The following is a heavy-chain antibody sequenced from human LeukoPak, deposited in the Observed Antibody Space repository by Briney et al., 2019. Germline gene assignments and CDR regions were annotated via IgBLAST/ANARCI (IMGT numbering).Heavy chain of an antibody. CDR1: GGSISSSSYY. V-gene: IGHV4-39*07. D-gene: IGHD3-10*01. J-gene: IGHJ4*02. CDR3: ARSPIDGGSGKRYYFDY. Sequence: SETLSLTCTVSGGSISSSSYYWGWIRQPPGKGLEWIGTIYSSGSTYYNPSLKSRVTISVDTSKNQFSLKLSSVTAADTAVYYCARSPIDGGSGKRYYFDYWGQGTLVTVSS. CDR2: IYSSGST.